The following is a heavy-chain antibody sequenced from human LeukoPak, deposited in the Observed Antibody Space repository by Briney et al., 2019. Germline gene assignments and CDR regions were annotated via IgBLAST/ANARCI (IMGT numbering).Heavy chain of an antibody. CDR3: ARGGRYYWFDP. V-gene: IGHV4-59*01. CDR1: GGSISSYL. J-gene: IGHJ5*02. CDR2: IYYSGST. D-gene: IGHD1-26*01. Sequence: PSETLSLTCTVSGGSISSYLWSWIRQPPGKGLEWIGYIYYSGSTNYNPSLKSRVTISVHTSKNQFSLKLSSVTAADTAVYYCARGGRYYWFDPWGQGTLVTVSS.